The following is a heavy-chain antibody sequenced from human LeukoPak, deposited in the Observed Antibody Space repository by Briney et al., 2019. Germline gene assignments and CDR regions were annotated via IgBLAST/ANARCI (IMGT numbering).Heavy chain of an antibody. CDR3: ARESGDSSSSVGAFDY. D-gene: IGHD6-13*01. CDR1: GDSISSGDYC. CDR2: IYYSGST. Sequence: SQTLSLTCTVSGDSISSGDYCWSWIRQPPGKGLEWIGYIYYSGSTYYNPSLKSRVTISVDTSKNQFSLKLSSVTAADTAVYYCARESGDSSSSVGAFDYWGQGTLVTVSS. J-gene: IGHJ4*02. V-gene: IGHV4-30-4*01.